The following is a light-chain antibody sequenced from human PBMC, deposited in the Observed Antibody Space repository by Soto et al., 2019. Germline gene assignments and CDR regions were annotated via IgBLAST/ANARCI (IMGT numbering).Light chain of an antibody. Sequence: DIQLTQSPSFLSASVGDRVTLTCRASQDISSYLAWYQQKPGKAPKLLIYAASTLQSGVPSRFSGSGSGTEFTLTISSLQPEYFATYYCQQLNSYPITFGQGTRLEIK. V-gene: IGKV1-9*01. J-gene: IGKJ5*01. CDR1: QDISSY. CDR3: QQLNSYPIT. CDR2: AAS.